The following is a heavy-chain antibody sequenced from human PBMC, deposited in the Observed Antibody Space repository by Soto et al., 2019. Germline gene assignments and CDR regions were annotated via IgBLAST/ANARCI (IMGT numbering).Heavy chain of an antibody. CDR2: IYYSGST. D-gene: IGHD6-19*01. CDR1: GGSISSYY. V-gene: IGHV4-59*01. CDR3: ARVRYSSGWYIWFEP. Sequence: SETLSLTCTVSGGSISSYYWSWIRQPPGKGLEWIGYIYYSGSTNYNPSLKSRVTISVDTSKNQFSLKLSSVTAADTAVYYCARVRYSSGWYIWFEPWGQGTLVTVSS. J-gene: IGHJ5*02.